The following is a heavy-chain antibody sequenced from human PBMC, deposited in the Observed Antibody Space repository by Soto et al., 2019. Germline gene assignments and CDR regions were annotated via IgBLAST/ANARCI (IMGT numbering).Heavy chain of an antibody. J-gene: IGHJ6*02. CDR1: GFTFSSYG. Sequence: QVQLVESGGGVVQPGRSLRLSCAASGFTFSSYGMHWVRQAPGKGLEWVAVISYDGSNKYYADSVKGRFTISRDNSKNPLYLQMNRLRVEDTAVYYCAKDPPYGSGNYGMDVWGQGTTVTVSS. CDR3: AKDPPYGSGNYGMDV. D-gene: IGHD3-10*01. CDR2: ISYDGSNK. V-gene: IGHV3-30*18.